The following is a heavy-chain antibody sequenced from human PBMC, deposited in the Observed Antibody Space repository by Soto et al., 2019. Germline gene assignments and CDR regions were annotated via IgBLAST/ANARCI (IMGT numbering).Heavy chain of an antibody. CDR2: TYYRSKWYN. CDR3: ATELAYIPPAPPAIDF. D-gene: IGHD2-21*01. V-gene: IGHV6-1*01. Sequence: SQTLSLTCAISGNSVSSNSAAWNWLRQSPSRGLEWLGRTYYRSKWYNDYAVSVKSRITINPDTSKNQFALQLNSVTPEDTDEYYCATELAYIPPAPPAIDFWGPGTMVPVSS. J-gene: IGHJ3*01. CDR1: GNSVSSNSAA.